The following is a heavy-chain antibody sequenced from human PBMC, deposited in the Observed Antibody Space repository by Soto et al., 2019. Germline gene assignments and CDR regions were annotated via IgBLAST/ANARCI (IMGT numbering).Heavy chain of an antibody. CDR3: TRGVGLFSGSYAY. D-gene: IGHD1-26*01. J-gene: IGHJ4*02. Sequence: EVQLVESGGGLVQPGGSLRLSCAASGFTFSNYWMHWVRQAPGKGLVWVSRINSDGSSITYADSVKGRFTISRDNAKNTLYLEMNSLRVEDTAVYYCTRGVGLFSGSYAYWGQGTLVTVSS. CDR2: INSDGSSI. CDR1: GFTFSNYW. V-gene: IGHV3-74*01.